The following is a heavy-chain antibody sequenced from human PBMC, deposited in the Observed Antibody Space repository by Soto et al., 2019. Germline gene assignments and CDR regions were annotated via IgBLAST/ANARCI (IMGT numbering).Heavy chain of an antibody. Sequence: GASVKVSCKASGYTFNRHGIGWVRQAPGQGLEWMGWISCYNGDTEYAQKLQGRVTITRDTSASTAYMELSSLRSEDTAVYYCARVDPYCSGGSCYRGWFDPWGQGTRVTVSS. CDR1: GYTFNRHG. D-gene: IGHD2-15*01. J-gene: IGHJ5*02. V-gene: IGHV1-18*01. CDR2: ISCYNGDT. CDR3: ARVDPYCSGGSCYRGWFDP.